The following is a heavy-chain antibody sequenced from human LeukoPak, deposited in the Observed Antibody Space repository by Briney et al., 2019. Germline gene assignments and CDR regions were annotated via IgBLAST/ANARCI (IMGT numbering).Heavy chain of an antibody. CDR1: GYTFTSYD. D-gene: IGHD2-2*01. Sequence: ASVKVSCKASGYTFTSYDINWVRQATGQGLEWMGWINPNSGGTNYAQKFQGRVTMTRDTSISTAYMELSRLRSDDTAVYYCARDACSSTSCRGWFDPWGQGTLVTVSS. V-gene: IGHV1-2*02. CDR2: INPNSGGT. CDR3: ARDACSSTSCRGWFDP. J-gene: IGHJ5*02.